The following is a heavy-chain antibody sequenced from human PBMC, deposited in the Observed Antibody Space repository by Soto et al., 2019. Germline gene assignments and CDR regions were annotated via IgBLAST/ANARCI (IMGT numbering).Heavy chain of an antibody. D-gene: IGHD6-13*01. CDR3: ARTPSLGAIAAPREERKFDY. CDR2: IWYDGSNK. V-gene: IGHV3-33*01. Sequence: GGSLRLSCAASGFTFSSYGMHWVRQAPGKGLEWVAVIWYDGSNKYYADSVKGRFTISRDNSKNTLYLQMNSLRAEDTAVYYCARTPSLGAIAAPREERKFDYWGQGTLVTVSS. J-gene: IGHJ4*02. CDR1: GFTFSSYG.